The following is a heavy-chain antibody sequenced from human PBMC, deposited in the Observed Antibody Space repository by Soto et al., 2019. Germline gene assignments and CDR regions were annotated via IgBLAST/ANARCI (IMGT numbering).Heavy chain of an antibody. V-gene: IGHV4-31*03. Sequence: QVQLQESGPGLVKHSQTLSLTCSVSGDSISRIDYYWTWIRQHPEKGLEWIGNIYFRGNTYYSPSLESRLTISVDTSKNQFSLKLTSVTAADTAVYYCAREGGSYDSGGYLIRGAFDIWGQGTMVTVSS. CDR2: IYFRGNT. J-gene: IGHJ3*02. CDR1: GDSISRIDYY. D-gene: IGHD3-22*01. CDR3: AREGGSYDSGGYLIRGAFDI.